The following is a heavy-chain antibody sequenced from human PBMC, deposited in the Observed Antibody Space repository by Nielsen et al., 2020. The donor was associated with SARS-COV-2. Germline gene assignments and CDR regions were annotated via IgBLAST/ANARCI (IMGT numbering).Heavy chain of an antibody. CDR2: IGPSDSYT. D-gene: IGHD2-15*01. J-gene: IGHJ6*02. CDR1: GYSFTSYW. V-gene: IGHV5-10-1*01. CDR3: ARDYCSGGSCYSHYYYYGMDV. Sequence: GESLKISCKGSGYSFTSYWISWVRQMPGKGLEWMGRIGPSDSYTNYSPSFQGHVTISADKSISTAYLQWSSLKASDTAMYYCARDYCSGGSCYSHYYYYGMDVWGQGTTVTVSS.